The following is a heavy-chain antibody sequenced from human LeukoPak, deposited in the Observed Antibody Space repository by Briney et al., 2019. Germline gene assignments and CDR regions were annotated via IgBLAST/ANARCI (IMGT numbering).Heavy chain of an antibody. CDR3: ARELRAAAARYGANWFDP. CDR1: GGSFSGYY. V-gene: IGHV4-34*01. CDR2: INHSGST. D-gene: IGHD6-13*01. Sequence: SETLSLTCAVYGGSFSGYYWSWIRQRPGKGLECFGEINHSGSTNYNPSLKSRVNISVDTSKNQFSLKLSSVTAADTAVYYCARELRAAAARYGANWFDPWGQGTLVTVSS. J-gene: IGHJ5*02.